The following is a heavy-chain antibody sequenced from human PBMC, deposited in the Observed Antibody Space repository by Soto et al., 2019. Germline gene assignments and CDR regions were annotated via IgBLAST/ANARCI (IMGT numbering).Heavy chain of an antibody. Sequence: ASVKVSCKASGYTFTSYAMNWVRQAPGQGLEWMGWINTNTGNPTYAQGFTGRFVFSLDTSVSTAYLQICSLKAEETAVYYCARDVIVATTERGYYYYGMDVWGQGTTVTVSS. CDR2: INTNTGNP. V-gene: IGHV7-4-1*01. J-gene: IGHJ6*02. CDR3: ARDVIVATTERGYYYYGMDV. CDR1: GYTFTSYA. D-gene: IGHD5-12*01.